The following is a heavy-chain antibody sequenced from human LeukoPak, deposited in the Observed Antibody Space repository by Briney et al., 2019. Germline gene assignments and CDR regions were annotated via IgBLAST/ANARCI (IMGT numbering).Heavy chain of an antibody. V-gene: IGHV3-30-3*01. D-gene: IGHD2-21*01. CDR2: NASDGSHT. J-gene: IGHJ3*02. Sequence: GGSLRLSCAASGFTFSTYFMHWVRQAPGKGLEWVADNASDGSHTFYVESVKGRFTISRDNSKNTLYLQMNSLRAEDTAVYFCARERQDTILHSGAFDIWGQGTMVTVSS. CDR1: GFTFSTYF. CDR3: ARERQDTILHSGAFDI.